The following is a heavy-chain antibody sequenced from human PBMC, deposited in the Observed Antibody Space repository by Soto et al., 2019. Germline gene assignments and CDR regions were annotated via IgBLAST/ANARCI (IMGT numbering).Heavy chain of an antibody. D-gene: IGHD4-4*01. CDR3: AGGITTLTTIDDGMDV. CDR2: INHSGST. CDR1: GYSISSGSY. Sequence: PSETLSLTCAVYGYSISSGSYWGWIRQPPGKGLEWIGSINHSGSTNYNPSLKSRVTISVDTSKNQFSLKLSSVTAADTAVYYSAGGITTLTTIDDGMDVWGQGTTVTGSS. J-gene: IGHJ6*02. V-gene: IGHV4-38-2*01.